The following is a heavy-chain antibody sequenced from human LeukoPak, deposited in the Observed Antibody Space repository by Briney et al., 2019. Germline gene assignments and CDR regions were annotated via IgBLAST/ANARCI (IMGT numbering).Heavy chain of an antibody. CDR3: GREGGFYRPCDY. CDR1: GRLQNRSHE. CDR2: VHLNGRT. D-gene: IGHD2-15*01. J-gene: IGHJ4*02. Sequence: SETVSLPCGVCGRLQNRSHEWAWVRQPPGGGLEWIGEVHLNGRTHCSPSLETLLTMSGDMSENHISLNLTPVTPADTAVYYCGREGGFYRPCDYWGPGTLVIVSS. V-gene: IGHV4-4*02.